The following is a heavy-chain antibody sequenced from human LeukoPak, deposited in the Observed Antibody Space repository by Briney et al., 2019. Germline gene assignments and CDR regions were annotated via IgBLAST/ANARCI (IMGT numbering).Heavy chain of an antibody. CDR2: ISGDSYII. CDR1: GFTFSTYA. Sequence: GESLRLSCAASGFTFSTYAITWVRQAPGKGLEWVSIISGDSYIIYYADSVKGRFTISRDKSTNTVNLQMNSLRAEDTAIYYCAALGVGGYWGQGTLVTVSS. CDR3: AALGVGGY. J-gene: IGHJ4*02. D-gene: IGHD3-16*01. V-gene: IGHV3-23*01.